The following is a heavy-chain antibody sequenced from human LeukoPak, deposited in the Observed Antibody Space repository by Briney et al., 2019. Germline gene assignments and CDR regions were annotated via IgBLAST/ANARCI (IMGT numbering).Heavy chain of an antibody. CDR1: GFTFDNHA. CDR3: ARDISPGDYGDYLDAFDL. J-gene: IGHJ3*01. V-gene: IGHV3-9*01. CDR2: ISWNSGNI. D-gene: IGHD4-17*01. Sequence: PGRSLRLSCAASGFTFDNHAIHWVRQVPGKGLEWDSVISWNSGNIVYAVSVKGRFTISRDNAKNSLYLQMNSLGAEDTALYFCARDISPGDYGDYLDAFDLWGQGTMVIVSS.